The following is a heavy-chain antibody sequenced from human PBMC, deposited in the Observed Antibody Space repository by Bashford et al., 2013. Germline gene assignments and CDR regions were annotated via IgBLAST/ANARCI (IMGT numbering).Heavy chain of an antibody. J-gene: IGHJ6*02. CDR3: ARRLFNTYTMDV. D-gene: IGHD4-11*01. CDR2: IYPGDSDT. V-gene: IGHV5-51*01. Sequence: WVRQMPGKGLEWMGSIYPGDSDTRYSPSFQGQVTISADKSISTAYLQWSSLKASDTAIYYCARRLFNTYTMDVWGQGTTVTVSS.